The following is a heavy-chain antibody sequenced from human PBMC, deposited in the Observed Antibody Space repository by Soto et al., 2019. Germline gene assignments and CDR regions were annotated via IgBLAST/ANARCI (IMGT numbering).Heavy chain of an antibody. CDR3: ASGNYDSSGCYTYFDY. J-gene: IGHJ4*02. D-gene: IGHD3-22*01. Sequence: SETLSLTCTVSGGSISSGGYYWSWIRQHPGKGLEWIGYIYYSGSTYYNPSLKSRVTISVDTSKNQFSLKLSSVTAADTAVYYCASGNYDSSGCYTYFDYWGQGTLVTVSS. V-gene: IGHV4-31*03. CDR1: GGSISSGGYY. CDR2: IYYSGST.